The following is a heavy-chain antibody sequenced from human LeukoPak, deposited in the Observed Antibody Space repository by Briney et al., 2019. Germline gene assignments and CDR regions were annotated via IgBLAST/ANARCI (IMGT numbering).Heavy chain of an antibody. CDR3: ARGRPVTMVRGVTPPSYGMDV. J-gene: IGHJ6*04. D-gene: IGHD3-10*01. V-gene: IGHV3-13*05. CDR2: IGTAGDP. Sequence: LGGSLRLSCAASGFTFSSYDMHWVRQATGKGLEWVSAIGTAGDPYYPGSVKGRFTISRENAKNSLYLQMNSLRAGDTAVYYCARGRPVTMVRGVTPPSYGMDVWGKGTTVTVSS. CDR1: GFTFSSYD.